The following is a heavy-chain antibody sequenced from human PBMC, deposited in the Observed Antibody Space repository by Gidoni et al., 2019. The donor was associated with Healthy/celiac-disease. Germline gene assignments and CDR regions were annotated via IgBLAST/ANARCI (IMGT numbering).Heavy chain of an antibody. CDR1: GGTFSSYT. Sequence: QVQLVQSGAEVKKPGSSVKVSCKASGGTFSSYTISWVRQAPGQGLEWMGRIIPILGIANYAQKFQGRVTITADKSTSTAYMELSSLRSEDTAVYYCASSPSTPRGWDYYYGMDVWGQGTTVTVSS. D-gene: IGHD2-15*01. J-gene: IGHJ6*02. CDR3: ASSPSTPRGWDYYYGMDV. V-gene: IGHV1-69*02. CDR2: IIPILGIA.